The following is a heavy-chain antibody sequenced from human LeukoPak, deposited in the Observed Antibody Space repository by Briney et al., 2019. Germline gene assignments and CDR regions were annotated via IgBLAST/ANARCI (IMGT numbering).Heavy chain of an antibody. V-gene: IGHV1-2*04. Sequence: ASVRVSCKASGYTFAGYFIHWVRQAPGQGLEWMGRINPSSGDTEYAPKFQGWVTMTRDTSISTAYVEVRRLISDDTAVYYCARDLASTSNWEFDYWGQGTLVIVPS. CDR1: GYTFAGYF. CDR3: ARDLASTSNWEFDY. CDR2: INPSSGDT. D-gene: IGHD1-26*01. J-gene: IGHJ4*02.